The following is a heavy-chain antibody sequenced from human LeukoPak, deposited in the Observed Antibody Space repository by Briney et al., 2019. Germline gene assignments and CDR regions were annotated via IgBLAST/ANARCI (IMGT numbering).Heavy chain of an antibody. V-gene: IGHV4-4*07. D-gene: IGHD2-8*01. CDR1: GGSISSYY. CDR3: ARDHFTRRYFDD. CDR2: IYTNGST. Sequence: SETLSLTCTVSGGSISSYYWSWIRQSAGQGLEWIGRIYTNGSTNYNPSLKSRVTMSVDTSKNQFSLKLRPVTAADTAVYYCARDHFTRRYFDDWGQGTLVTVSS. J-gene: IGHJ4*02.